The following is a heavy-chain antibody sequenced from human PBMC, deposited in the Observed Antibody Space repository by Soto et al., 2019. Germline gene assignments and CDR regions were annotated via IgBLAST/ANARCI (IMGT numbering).Heavy chain of an antibody. CDR1: GFTFIDHA. J-gene: IGHJ3*02. CDR2: MNPNSGNT. D-gene: IGHD3-22*01. V-gene: IGHV1-8*01. Sequence: GFTFIDHAIRRILQDKVQCLEVMGWMNPNSGNTGYAQKFQGRVTMTRNTSISTAYMELSSLRSEDTAVYYCARLTYYYDSSGYYAPFDAFDIWGQGTMVTVSS. CDR3: ARLTYYYDSSGYYAPFDAFDI.